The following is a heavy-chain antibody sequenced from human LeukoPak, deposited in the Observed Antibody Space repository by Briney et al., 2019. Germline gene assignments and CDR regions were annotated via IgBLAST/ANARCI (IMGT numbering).Heavy chain of an antibody. Sequence: SETLSLTCTVSGGSISSYYWSWLRQPPGKGLEWIGYIYYSGSTNYNPSLKSRVTISVGTSKNQFSLKLSSVTAADTAVYYCARSGPTLAVAGTGYFDYWGQGTLVTVSS. CDR1: GGSISSYY. D-gene: IGHD6-19*01. CDR2: IYYSGST. J-gene: IGHJ4*02. V-gene: IGHV4-59*01. CDR3: ARSGPTLAVAGTGYFDY.